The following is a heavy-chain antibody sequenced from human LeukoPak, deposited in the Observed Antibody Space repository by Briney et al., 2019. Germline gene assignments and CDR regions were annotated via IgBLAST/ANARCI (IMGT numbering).Heavy chain of an antibody. CDR2: ISSSSSYI. D-gene: IGHD5-24*01. CDR3: ARSVGGVATILYFDY. CDR1: GFTFSSYS. J-gene: IGHJ4*02. V-gene: IGHV3-21*01. Sequence: GGSLRLSCAASGFTFSSYSMNWIRQAPGKGLESISSISSSSSYIYYADSVKGRFTISRDNAKNSLYLQMNSLRAEDTAVYYCARSVGGVATILYFDYWGQGTLVTVSS.